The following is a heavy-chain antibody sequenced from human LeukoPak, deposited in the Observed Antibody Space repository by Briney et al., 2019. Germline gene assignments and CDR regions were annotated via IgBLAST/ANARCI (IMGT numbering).Heavy chain of an antibody. D-gene: IGHD4-17*01. CDR3: ARQHDYGDYDINNWFDP. Sequence: PGESLKISCKGSGYSFPTFWIGWVRQMPGKGLEWMGVIYPGDSDTRYSPSFQGQVTMSVDKSTTTAYLQWSSLKASDTAMYYRARQHDYGDYDINNWFDPWGQGTLVTVSS. V-gene: IGHV5-51*01. J-gene: IGHJ5*02. CDR2: IYPGDSDT. CDR1: GYSFPTFW.